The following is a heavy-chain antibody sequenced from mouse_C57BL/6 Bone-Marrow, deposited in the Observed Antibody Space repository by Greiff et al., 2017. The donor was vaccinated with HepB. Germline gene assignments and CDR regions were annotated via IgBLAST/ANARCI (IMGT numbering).Heavy chain of an antibody. D-gene: IGHD2-3*01. V-gene: IGHV1-52*01. Sequence: QVQLQQPGAELVRPGSSVKLSCKASGYTFTSYWMHWVKQRPIQGLEWIGNIDPSDSETHYNQKFKDKATLTVDKSSSTAYMQLSSLTSEDSAVYYCARYDGYYGGYWGQGTTLTVSS. J-gene: IGHJ2*01. CDR1: GYTFTSYW. CDR2: IDPSDSET. CDR3: ARYDGYYGGY.